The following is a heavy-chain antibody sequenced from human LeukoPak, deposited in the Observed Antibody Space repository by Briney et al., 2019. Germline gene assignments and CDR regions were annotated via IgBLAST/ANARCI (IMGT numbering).Heavy chain of an antibody. CDR1: GFTFSSYS. V-gene: IGHV3-21*01. D-gene: IGHD1-26*01. CDR2: ISSSSSYI. Sequence: GGSLRLSCAASGFTFSSYSMNWVRQAPGKGLEWVSSISSSSSYIYYADAVKGRFTISRDNAKNSLYLQTNSLRAEDTAVYYCARDKVVGATRFDYWGQGTLVTVSS. CDR3: ARDKVVGATRFDY. J-gene: IGHJ4*02.